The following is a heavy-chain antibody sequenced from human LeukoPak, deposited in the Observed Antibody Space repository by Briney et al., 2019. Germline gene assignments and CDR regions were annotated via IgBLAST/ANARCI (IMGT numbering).Heavy chain of an antibody. Sequence: SETLSLTCTVSGGSISSGSYYWSWIRQPAGKGLEWIGRINTSGSTDYNPSLKSRVTMSVDTSTNQFSLTLNSVTAADTAVYYCASARGSWGFDYWGQGTLVTVSS. V-gene: IGHV4-61*02. J-gene: IGHJ4*02. CDR1: GGSISSGSYY. CDR3: ASARGSWGFDY. CDR2: INTSGST. D-gene: IGHD3-16*01.